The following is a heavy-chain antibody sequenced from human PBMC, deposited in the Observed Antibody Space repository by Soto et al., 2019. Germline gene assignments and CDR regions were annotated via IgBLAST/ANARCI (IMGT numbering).Heavy chain of an antibody. CDR1: GFTFSSYS. D-gene: IGHD3-16*01. V-gene: IGHV3-21*01. J-gene: IGHJ5*02. CDR3: ARDLHDYVSFRFDP. CDR2: ISRSSSYI. Sequence: EVQLVESGGGLVKPGGSLRLSCAASGFTFSSYSMNWVRQAPGKGLEWVSSISRSSSYIYYADSVKGRFTISRDNAKNSLCLQMNSRRAEDTAVYYCARDLHDYVSFRFDPWGQGTLVTVSS.